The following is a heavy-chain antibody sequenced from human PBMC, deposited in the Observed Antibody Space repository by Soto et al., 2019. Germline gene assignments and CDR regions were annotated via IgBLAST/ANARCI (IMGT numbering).Heavy chain of an antibody. Sequence: RGESLKISCKGSGYSFTSYWISWVRQMPGKGLEWMGRIDPSDSYTNYSPSFQGHVTISADKSISTAYLQWSSLKASDTAMYYCARHPILSQYSSSWYIDYWGQGTLVTV. V-gene: IGHV5-10-1*01. D-gene: IGHD6-13*01. CDR1: GYSFTSYW. CDR3: ARHPILSQYSSSWYIDY. J-gene: IGHJ4*02. CDR2: IDPSDSYT.